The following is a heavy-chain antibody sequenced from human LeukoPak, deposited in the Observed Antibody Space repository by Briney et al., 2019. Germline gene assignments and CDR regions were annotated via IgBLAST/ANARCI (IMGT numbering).Heavy chain of an antibody. CDR3: ARDLLAYYDFWSGSDY. J-gene: IGHJ4*02. V-gene: IGHV1-46*01. Sequence: ASVKVSCKASGYTFTSYYMHWVRQAPGQGLEWMGIINPSGGSTSYAQKFQGRVTMTRDTSTSTVYMELSSLRSEDTAVYYCARDLLAYYDFWSGSDYWGQGTLVTVSS. CDR2: INPSGGST. CDR1: GYTFTSYY. D-gene: IGHD3-3*01.